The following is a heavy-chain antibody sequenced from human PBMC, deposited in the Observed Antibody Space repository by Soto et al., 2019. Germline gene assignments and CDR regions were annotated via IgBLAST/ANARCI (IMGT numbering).Heavy chain of an antibody. J-gene: IGHJ4*02. Sequence: GGSLRLSCAASGFTFSSYGMHWVRQAPGKGLEWVAVISYDGSNKYYADSVKGRFTISRDNSKNTLYLQMNSLRADDTAVYYCATFWSGYYNGFDSWGQGTLVTVSS. V-gene: IGHV3-30*03. D-gene: IGHD3-3*01. CDR3: ATFWSGYYNGFDS. CDR1: GFTFSSYG. CDR2: ISYDGSNK.